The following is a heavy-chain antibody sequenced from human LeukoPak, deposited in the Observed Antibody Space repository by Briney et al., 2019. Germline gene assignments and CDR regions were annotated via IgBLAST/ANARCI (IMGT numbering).Heavy chain of an antibody. CDR3: ARLRGAQYYLYYYMDV. CDR2: INWDAESI. D-gene: IGHD3-10*01. J-gene: IGHJ6*03. Sequence: GGSLRLSCAASGFSFDDYGMSWVRQVPGKGLEWVSGINWDAESIGYAESVKGRFTITRDNAKNSLFLQMNSLRAEDTALYYCARLRGAQYYLYYYMDVWGKGTTLTVSS. V-gene: IGHV3-20*04. CDR1: GFSFDDYG.